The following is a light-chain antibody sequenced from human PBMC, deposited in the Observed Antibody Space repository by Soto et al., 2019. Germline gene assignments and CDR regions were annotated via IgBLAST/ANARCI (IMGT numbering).Light chain of an antibody. CDR2: KAS. J-gene: IGKJ1*01. CDR1: QSVGTY. Sequence: DIQMTQSPSTLSASVGDRVTITCRASQSVGTYLAWFQQRPGKAPKGLISKASTLESGAPSRFTGSGSGTEFALTITSLQPEDFATYYCQQYYSYPWTFGQWTKV. V-gene: IGKV1-5*03. CDR3: QQYYSYPWT.